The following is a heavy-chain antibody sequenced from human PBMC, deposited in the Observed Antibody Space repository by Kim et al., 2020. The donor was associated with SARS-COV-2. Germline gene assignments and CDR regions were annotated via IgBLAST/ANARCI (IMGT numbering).Heavy chain of an antibody. CDR1: GFTFSSYD. CDR3: ARGDHSSSAYYYYYYMDV. Sequence: GGSLRLSCAASGFTFSSYDMHWVRQATGKGLEWVSSIGTAGDTYYPGSVKGRFTISRENAKNSLYLQMNSLIAGDTAVYYCARGDHSSSAYYYYYYMDVWGKGTTVTVSS. D-gene: IGHD6-6*01. V-gene: IGHV3-13*01. CDR2: IGTAGDT. J-gene: IGHJ6*03.